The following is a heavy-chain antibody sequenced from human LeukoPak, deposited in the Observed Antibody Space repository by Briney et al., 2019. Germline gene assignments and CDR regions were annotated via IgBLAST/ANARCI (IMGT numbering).Heavy chain of an antibody. CDR2: IYYSGST. D-gene: IGHD1-14*01. CDR3: ARGTTFFDWFDP. V-gene: IGHV4-59*11. J-gene: IGHJ5*02. CDR1: GGSFSGHY. Sequence: SETLSLTCAVYGGSFSGHYWSWIRQPPGKGLEWIGYIYYSGSTNYNPSLKSRVTISVDTSKNQFSLKLSSVTAADTAVYYCARGTTFFDWFDPWGQGTLVTVSS.